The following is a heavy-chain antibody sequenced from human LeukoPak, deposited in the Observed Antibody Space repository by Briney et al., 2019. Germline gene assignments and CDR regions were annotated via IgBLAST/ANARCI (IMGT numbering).Heavy chain of an antibody. CDR1: GYTFTSYG. J-gene: IGHJ6*02. V-gene: IGHV1-18*01. CDR2: ISAYNGNT. Sequence: GASVKVSCKASGYTFTSYGISWVRQAPGQGLEWMGWISAYNGNTNYAQKLQGRVTMTRNTSISTAYMELSSLRSEDTAVYYCARVKGSYYYGMDVWGQGTTVTVSS. CDR3: ARVKGSYYYGMDV.